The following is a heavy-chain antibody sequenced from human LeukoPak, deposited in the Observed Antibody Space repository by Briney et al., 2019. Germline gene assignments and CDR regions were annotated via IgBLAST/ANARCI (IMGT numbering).Heavy chain of an antibody. CDR1: GGSISSSSYY. CDR2: IYYSGST. CDR3: ARHRPKYYFDY. V-gene: IGHV4-39*01. Sequence: PSETLSLTCTVSGGSISSSSYYWGWIRQPPGKGLEWIGSIYYSGSTYYNPSLKSRVIISVDTSKNQFSLKLSSVTAADTAVYYCARHRPKYYFDYWGQGTLVTVSS. J-gene: IGHJ4*02.